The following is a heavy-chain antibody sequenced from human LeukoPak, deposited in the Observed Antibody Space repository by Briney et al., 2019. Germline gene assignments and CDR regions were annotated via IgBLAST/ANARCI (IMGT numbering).Heavy chain of an antibody. Sequence: GASVKVSCKASGGTFSSYAIRWVRQAPGQGLEWMGRIIPILGIANYAQKFQGRVTITADKSTSTAYMELSSLRSEDTAVYYCAGPGATVPLMREYFQHWGQGTLVTVSS. D-gene: IGHD4-17*01. CDR2: IIPILGIA. J-gene: IGHJ1*01. CDR1: GGTFSSYA. V-gene: IGHV1-69*04. CDR3: AGPGATVPLMREYFQH.